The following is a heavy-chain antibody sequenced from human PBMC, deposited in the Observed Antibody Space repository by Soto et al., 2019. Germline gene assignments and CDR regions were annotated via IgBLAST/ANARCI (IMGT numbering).Heavy chain of an antibody. J-gene: IGHJ4*02. CDR1: GGSFSGYY. CDR3: ARGYGPPDN. CDR2: INHSGST. V-gene: IGHV4-34*01. Sequence: LSLTCAVYGGSFSGYYWSWIRQPPGKGLEWIGEINHSGSTNYNPSLKSRVTISVDTSKNQFSLSLTSVTTADTAVYYCARGYGPPDNWGPGTLVTVSS. D-gene: IGHD4-17*01.